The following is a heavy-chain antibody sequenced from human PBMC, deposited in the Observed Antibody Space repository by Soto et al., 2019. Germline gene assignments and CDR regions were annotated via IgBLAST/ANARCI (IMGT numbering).Heavy chain of an antibody. D-gene: IGHD3-22*01. CDR2: ISYDGSNK. V-gene: IGHV3-30-3*01. Sequence: QVQLVESGGGVVQPGRSLRLSCAASGFTFSSYAMHWVRQAPGKGLECVAVISYDGSNKYYADSVKGRFTISRDNSKNTLYLQMNSLRAEDTAVYYCARDRTHYSSGCFDYWGQGTLVTVSS. CDR3: ARDRTHYSSGCFDY. J-gene: IGHJ4*02. CDR1: GFTFSSYA.